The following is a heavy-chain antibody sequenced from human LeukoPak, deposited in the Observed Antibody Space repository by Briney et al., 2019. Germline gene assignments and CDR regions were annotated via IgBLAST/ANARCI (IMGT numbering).Heavy chain of an antibody. V-gene: IGHV3-53*01. CDR2: IYSGGST. Sequence: GGSLRLSCAASGFTVSSNYMSWVRQAPGKGLEWVSVIYSGGSTYNADSVKGRFTISRDNSKNTLYLQMNSLRAEDTAVYYCSRANCSGDSCYRLWAFDIWGQGTMVTVSS. J-gene: IGHJ3*02. CDR3: SRANCSGDSCYRLWAFDI. D-gene: IGHD2-15*01. CDR1: GFTVSSNY.